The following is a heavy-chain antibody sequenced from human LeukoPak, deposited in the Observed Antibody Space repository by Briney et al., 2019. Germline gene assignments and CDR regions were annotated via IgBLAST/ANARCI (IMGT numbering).Heavy chain of an antibody. CDR1: GYTLTELS. V-gene: IGHV1-24*01. J-gene: IGHJ4*02. CDR3: ATGDSSYQLLTHPLDY. CDR2: FDPEDGET. Sequence: ASVKVSCKVSGYTLTELSMHWVRQAPGKGLEWMGGFDPEDGETIYAQKFQGRVTMTEDTSTDTAYMELSSLRSEDTAVYYCATGDSSYQLLTHPLDYWGQGTLVTVSS. D-gene: IGHD2-2*01.